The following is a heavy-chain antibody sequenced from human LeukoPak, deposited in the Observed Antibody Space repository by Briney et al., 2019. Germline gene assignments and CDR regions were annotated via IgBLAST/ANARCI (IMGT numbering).Heavy chain of an antibody. CDR3: ARPAVVPAAPGVYAFDI. CDR2: INHSGST. CDR1: GGSFSGYY. V-gene: IGHV4-34*01. J-gene: IGHJ3*02. Sequence: SETLSLTCAVYGGSFSGYYWSWIRQPPGKGLEWIGEINHSGSTNYNPSLKSRLTLSTDTSKNQFSLKLSSVTAADTAVYYCARPAVVPAAPGVYAFDIWGQGTMVTVSS. D-gene: IGHD2-2*01.